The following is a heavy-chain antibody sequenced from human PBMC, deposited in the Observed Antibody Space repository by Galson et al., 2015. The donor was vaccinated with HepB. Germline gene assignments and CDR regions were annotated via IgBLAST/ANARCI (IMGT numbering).Heavy chain of an antibody. CDR1: GFTFSSYS. CDR3: ARGQYSSSWYPMDYYGMDV. Sequence: SMRLSCAASGFTFSSYSMNWVRQAPGKGLEWVSYISSSSSTIYYADSVKGRFTISRDNAKNSLYLQMNSLRAEDTAVYYCARGQYSSSWYPMDYYGMDVWGQGTTVTVSS. D-gene: IGHD6-13*01. V-gene: IGHV3-48*04. CDR2: ISSSSSTI. J-gene: IGHJ6*02.